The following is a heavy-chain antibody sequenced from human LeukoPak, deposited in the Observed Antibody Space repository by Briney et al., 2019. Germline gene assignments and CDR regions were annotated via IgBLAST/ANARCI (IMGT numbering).Heavy chain of an antibody. CDR1: GFTFTNYW. V-gene: IGHV3-7*03. D-gene: IGHD3-3*02. Sequence: GGSLRLSCAASGFTFTNYWMSWVRQAPGKGLEWVANIKEDGSEKYYVDSVKGRFTVSRDNVKNSLFLQMNSLRVDDTAVYYCAKSGSSVFWSWGQGTPVTVSS. CDR2: IKEDGSEK. J-gene: IGHJ5*02. CDR3: AKSGSSVFWS.